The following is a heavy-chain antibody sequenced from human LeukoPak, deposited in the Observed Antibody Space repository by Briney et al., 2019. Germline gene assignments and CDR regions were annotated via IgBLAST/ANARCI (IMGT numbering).Heavy chain of an antibody. J-gene: IGHJ5*02. D-gene: IGHD3-10*01. CDR1: GGSISSYY. CDR3: ARSYYYGSGSTNPTKNWFDP. CDR2: IHTRGST. Sequence: SETLSLTCTVSGGSISSYYWSWIRQPAGKGLEWIGRIHTRGSTNYNPSLKSRVTMSVDTSKNQFSLKLSSVTAADTAVYYCARSYYYGSGSTNPTKNWFDPWGQGTLVTVSS. V-gene: IGHV4-4*07.